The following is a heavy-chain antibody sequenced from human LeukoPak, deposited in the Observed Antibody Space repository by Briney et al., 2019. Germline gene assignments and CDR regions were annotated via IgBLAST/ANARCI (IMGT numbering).Heavy chain of an antibody. Sequence: QPGGSLRLSCAASGFTFSSYGMHWVRQAPGKGLEWVAVISYDGSNKYYADSVKGRFTISRDNSNNTLYLQMNSLRAEDTSVYYCAKGGCSGGSCQYGMDVWGQGTTVTVSS. CDR2: ISYDGSNK. D-gene: IGHD2-15*01. J-gene: IGHJ6*02. CDR1: GFTFSSYG. CDR3: AKGGCSGGSCQYGMDV. V-gene: IGHV3-30*18.